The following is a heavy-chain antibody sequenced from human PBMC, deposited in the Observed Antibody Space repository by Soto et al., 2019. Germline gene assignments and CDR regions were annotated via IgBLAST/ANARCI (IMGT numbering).Heavy chain of an antibody. CDR3: ARGVMVRGVIINYYYYYGMDV. J-gene: IGHJ6*04. CDR2: INAGNGNT. CDR1: GYTFTSYA. D-gene: IGHD3-10*01. V-gene: IGHV1-3*01. Sequence: ASVKVSCKASGYTFTSYAMHWVRQAPGQRLEWMGWINAGNGNTKYSQKFQGRVSITRHTSASTAYMELSSLRSEYAAVYYCARGVMVRGVIINYYYYYGMDVWGKGTTVTVSS.